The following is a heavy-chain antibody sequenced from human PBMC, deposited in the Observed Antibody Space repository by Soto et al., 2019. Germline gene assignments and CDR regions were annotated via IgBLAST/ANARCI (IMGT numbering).Heavy chain of an antibody. CDR1: GYTFTSSG. CDR3: SRKPAWERPGGD. Sequence: QVQLVQSGAEVKKPGASAKVSCKASGYTFTSSGISWVRQAPGQGREWMGWISAYNGNANYAQKLQGRVTMTTDTSTSTAYRELRSLRSDDTAVYYCSRKPAWERPGGDWGQGTLVTVSS. CDR2: ISAYNGNA. J-gene: IGHJ4*02. D-gene: IGHD1-26*01. V-gene: IGHV1-18*01.